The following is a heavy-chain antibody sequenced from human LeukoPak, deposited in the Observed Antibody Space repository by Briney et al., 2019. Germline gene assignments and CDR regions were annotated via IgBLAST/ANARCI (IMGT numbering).Heavy chain of an antibody. CDR3: AKDNRYGSGSYLFDY. CDR2: ISWNSGSI. CDR1: GFTFSSYW. Sequence: PGGSLRLSCAASGFTFSSYWMSWVRQAPGKGLEWVSGISWNSGSIGYADSVKGRFTISRDNAKNSLYLQMNSLRAEDTALYYCAKDNRYGSGSYLFDYWGQGTLVTVSS. J-gene: IGHJ4*02. V-gene: IGHV3-9*01. D-gene: IGHD3-10*01.